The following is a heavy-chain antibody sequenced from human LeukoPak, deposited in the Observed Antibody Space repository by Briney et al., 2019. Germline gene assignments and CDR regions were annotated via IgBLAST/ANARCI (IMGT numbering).Heavy chain of an antibody. CDR2: IYSGGST. CDR1: GFTVSSNY. CDR3: ASSGVKAIKNFDY. D-gene: IGHD3-10*01. Sequence: GGSLRLSCAASGFTVSSNYMSWVRQAPGKGLEWVSVIYSGGSTYYADSVKGRFTISRDNSKNTLYLQMNSLSAEDTAVYYCASSGVKAIKNFDYWGQGTLVTVSS. J-gene: IGHJ4*02. V-gene: IGHV3-66*01.